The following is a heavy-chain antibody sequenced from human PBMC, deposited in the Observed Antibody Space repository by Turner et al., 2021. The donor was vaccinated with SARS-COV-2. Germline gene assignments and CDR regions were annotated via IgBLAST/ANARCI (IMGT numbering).Heavy chain of an antibody. V-gene: IGHV4-39*01. CDR3: ARLRPTQNFDY. CDR1: GGSISSSSYY. J-gene: IGHJ4*02. Sequence: QLQLQESGPGLVKPSETLSLTCTVSGGSISSSSYYWGWIRQPPGKGLEWIGSIYYSGSTYYNQSLKSRVTISVDTSKNQFSLKLSSVTAADTAVYYCARLRPTQNFDYWGKGTLVTVSS. D-gene: IGHD1-1*01. CDR2: IYYSGST.